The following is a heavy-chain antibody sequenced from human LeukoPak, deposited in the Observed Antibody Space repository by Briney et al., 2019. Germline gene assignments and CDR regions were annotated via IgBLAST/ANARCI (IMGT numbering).Heavy chain of an antibody. CDR2: IYGSGNT. J-gene: IGHJ4*02. Sequence: SETLSLTCTVSGGSISSWYWSWIRQPPGKGLEWIGYIYGSGNTNYNPSLKSRVTMSIDTSKNQFSLKLTSVTAADTATYYCARDRPGGSSLDYWGQGTLVTVSS. CDR1: GGSISSWY. CDR3: ARDRPGGSSLDY. V-gene: IGHV4-59*01. D-gene: IGHD3-16*01.